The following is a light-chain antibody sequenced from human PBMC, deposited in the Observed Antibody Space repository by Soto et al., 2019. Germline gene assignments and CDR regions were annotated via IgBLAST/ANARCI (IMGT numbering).Light chain of an antibody. CDR1: RSDIGHYDY. V-gene: IGLV2-14*03. J-gene: IGLJ1*01. Sequence: QSLLTQPASVSGSPGQSITISCTGTRSDIGHYDYVSWYQQHPGKAPKLMIYHVTYRPSGVSNRYSGSKSGNSASLTISGLQADDEADYYCCSLTTSHTYVFGSGTKVTVL. CDR3: CSLTTSHTYV. CDR2: HVT.